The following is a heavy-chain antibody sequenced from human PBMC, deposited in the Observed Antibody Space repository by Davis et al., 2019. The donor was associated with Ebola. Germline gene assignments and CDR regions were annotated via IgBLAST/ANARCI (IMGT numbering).Heavy chain of an antibody. D-gene: IGHD3-3*01. CDR3: AREVHYDFWSGYETNMDV. Sequence: PGGSLRLSCAASGFSFSSYWMSWDRQAPGKGLEWVANIKQDGSEKYYVDSVKGRFTISRDNAKNSLYLQMNSLRAEDTAVYYCAREVHYDFWSGYETNMDVWGQGTTVTVSS. CDR1: GFSFSSYW. V-gene: IGHV3-7*03. CDR2: IKQDGSEK. J-gene: IGHJ6*02.